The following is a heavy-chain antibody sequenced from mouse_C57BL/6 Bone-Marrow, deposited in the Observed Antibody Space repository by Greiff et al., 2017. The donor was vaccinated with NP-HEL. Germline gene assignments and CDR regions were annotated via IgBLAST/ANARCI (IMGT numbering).Heavy chain of an antibody. V-gene: IGHV1-64*01. CDR3: ANSCYGSSYPWFAY. D-gene: IGHD1-1*01. Sequence: QVQLQQSGAELVKPGASVKLSCKASGYTFTSYWMHWVKQRPGQGLEWIGMIFPNSGSTNYNEKFKSKATLTADTSSSTAYMQLYSLTSRDSAVDYCANSCYGSSYPWFAYWGQGTLVTVSA. CDR1: GYTFTSYW. J-gene: IGHJ3*01. CDR2: IFPNSGST.